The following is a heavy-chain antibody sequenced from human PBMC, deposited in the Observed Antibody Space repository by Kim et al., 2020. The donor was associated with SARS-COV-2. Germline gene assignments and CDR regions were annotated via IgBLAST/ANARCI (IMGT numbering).Heavy chain of an antibody. Sequence: SETLSLTCAVYGGSFSGYYWSWIRQPPGKGLEWIGKINHSGSTNYNPSLKSRVTISVDTSKNQFSLKLSSVTAADTAVYYCARGGFPGDIVVVVAASRGSRYFDYWGQGTLVTVSS. V-gene: IGHV4-34*01. CDR2: INHSGST. CDR3: ARGGFPGDIVVVVAASRGSRYFDY. CDR1: GGSFSGYY. J-gene: IGHJ4*02. D-gene: IGHD2-15*01.